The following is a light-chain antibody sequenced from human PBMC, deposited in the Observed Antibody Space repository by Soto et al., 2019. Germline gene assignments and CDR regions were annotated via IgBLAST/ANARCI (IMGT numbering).Light chain of an antibody. CDR1: KGIRRW. J-gene: IGKJ5*01. CDR3: QEDNSCHLT. CDR2: AES. Sequence: DIHXTQTIRCVAARIAYRVTSSCRESKGIRRWLEWYKKKKGKEXKXXXYAESSLKSGVHSRLGGSGSGNDFTIKIRRMQPEDFETYYCQEDNSCHLTVGEGTRLET. V-gene: IGKV1D-12*01.